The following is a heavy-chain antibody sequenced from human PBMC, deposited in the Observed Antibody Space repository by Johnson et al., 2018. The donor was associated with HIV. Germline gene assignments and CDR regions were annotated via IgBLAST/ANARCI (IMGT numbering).Heavy chain of an antibody. CDR1: GFTFSSYG. V-gene: IGHV3-30*19. CDR3: ARVTHIHLGANDAFDI. J-gene: IGHJ3*02. D-gene: IGHD5-18*01. Sequence: QVQLVESGGGVVQPGRSLRLSCAASGFTFSSYGMHWVRQAPGKGLEWVAVIWYDGSNKYYADSVKGRFTISRDNSKNTLYLQMNSLRPEDTALYYCARVTHIHLGANDAFDIVGQGTIVTVSS. CDR2: IWYDGSNK.